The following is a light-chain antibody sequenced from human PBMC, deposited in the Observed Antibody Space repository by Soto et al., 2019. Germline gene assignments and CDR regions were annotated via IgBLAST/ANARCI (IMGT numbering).Light chain of an antibody. Sequence: DIQMTQSPSTLSASVGDRVTITCRASQSISSWLAWYQQKPGKAPKLLIYDASCLESGVPSRFSGSGSGTEFTLTISSLQPDDFATYYCQQYNSYSAITFGQGTRLEIK. J-gene: IGKJ5*01. CDR2: DAS. CDR1: QSISSW. CDR3: QQYNSYSAIT. V-gene: IGKV1-5*01.